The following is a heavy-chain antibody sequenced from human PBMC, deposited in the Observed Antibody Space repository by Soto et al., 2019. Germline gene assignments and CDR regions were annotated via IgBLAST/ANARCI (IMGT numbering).Heavy chain of an antibody. D-gene: IGHD6-25*01. Sequence: SGPTLVNPTQTVTLTCTFSGFSLSTSGVSVGWVRQPPGKAQEWLAFIYWNDDKRYRPSLKTRLTITKDNSKKQVVLTMTDMDPEDTATYFCAYRVGSRGSFDYWGQGTLVTVSS. CDR2: IYWNDDK. V-gene: IGHV2-5*01. CDR1: GFSLSTSGVS. CDR3: AYRVGSRGSFDY. J-gene: IGHJ4*02.